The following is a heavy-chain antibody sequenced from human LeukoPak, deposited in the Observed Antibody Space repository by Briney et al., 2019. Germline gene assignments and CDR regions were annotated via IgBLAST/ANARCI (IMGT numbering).Heavy chain of an antibody. V-gene: IGHV3-7*03. CDR2: IKQDGSEK. D-gene: IGHD6-19*01. Sequence: GGSLTLSCAASGFTFSSDWKNWGRQAPGKGLEWVANIKQDGSEKYYVDSVKGRFTISRDNAKNSLYLQMNSLRAEDTAVYYCARALVAVAGEFDYWGQGTLVTVSS. CDR3: ARALVAVAGEFDY. J-gene: IGHJ4*02. CDR1: GFTFSSDW.